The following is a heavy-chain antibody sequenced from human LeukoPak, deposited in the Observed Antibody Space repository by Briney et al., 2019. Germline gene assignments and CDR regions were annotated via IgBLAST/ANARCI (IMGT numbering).Heavy chain of an antibody. J-gene: IGHJ4*02. CDR3: AKWYDILTGIDY. CDR1: GFTFSSYG. CDR2: IWYDGSNK. D-gene: IGHD3-9*01. Sequence: GGSLRLSRAASGFTFSSYGMHWVRQAPGKGLEWVAVIWYDGSNKYYADSVKGRFTISRDNSKNTLYLQMNSLRAEDTAVYYCAKWYDILTGIDYWGQGTLVTVSS. V-gene: IGHV3-33*06.